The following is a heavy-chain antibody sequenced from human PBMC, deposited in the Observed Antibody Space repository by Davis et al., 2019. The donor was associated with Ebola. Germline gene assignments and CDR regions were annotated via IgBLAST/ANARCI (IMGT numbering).Heavy chain of an antibody. CDR1: GGSISSGGYS. CDR2: IYYTGTT. J-gene: IGHJ4*02. V-gene: IGHV4-61*08. Sequence: SETLSLTCAVSGGSISSGGYSWSWIRQPPGKGLEWIGYIYYTGTTNFNPFLKSRVTLSVHTSENKFSLKLSSVTAADTAVYYCARQESQLHRYYFDSWGQGTLVTVSS. D-gene: IGHD4-23*01. CDR3: ARQESQLHRYYFDS.